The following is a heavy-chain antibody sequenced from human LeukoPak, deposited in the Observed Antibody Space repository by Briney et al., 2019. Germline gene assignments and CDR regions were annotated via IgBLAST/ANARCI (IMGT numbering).Heavy chain of an antibody. D-gene: IGHD1-14*01. J-gene: IGHJ4*02. CDR2: IKQDGSEK. Sequence: GGSLTLSCAASGIILSSYWMSWVRQAPGKGLEWVANIKQDGSEKWYVDSVKGRFTISRDNAKNSLYLQMNSLRAEDTAVYYCARDLNTRNDYWGQGTLVTVSS. CDR1: GIILSSYW. CDR3: ARDLNTRNDY. V-gene: IGHV3-7*01.